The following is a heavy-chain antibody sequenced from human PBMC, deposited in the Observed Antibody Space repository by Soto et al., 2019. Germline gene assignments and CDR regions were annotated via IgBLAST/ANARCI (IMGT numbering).Heavy chain of an antibody. CDR3: ARGSDDFYGMDV. CDR1: GGSISSYY. CDR2: IYYSGST. D-gene: IGHD3-10*01. Sequence: SETLSLTCTVSGGSISSYYWSWIRQPPAKGLEWIGYIYYSGSTNYNPSLKSRVTISVDTSKNQFSLKLSSVTAADTAVYYCARGSDDFYGMDVWGQGTTVTVSS. V-gene: IGHV4-59*01. J-gene: IGHJ6*02.